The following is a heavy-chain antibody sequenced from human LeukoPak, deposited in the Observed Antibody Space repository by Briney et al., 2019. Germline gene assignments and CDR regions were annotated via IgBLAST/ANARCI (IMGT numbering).Heavy chain of an antibody. CDR2: IRYDGSSK. CDR3: ARDQAGSGHYADY. CDR1: GFTFSNYA. J-gene: IGHJ4*02. Sequence: GGSLRLSCAASGFTFSNYAMHWVRQAPGKGLEWLAYIRYDGSSKYYAGFVKGRFTISRDSPKNTLYLQMNSLRAEDTAVYYCARDQAGSGHYADYWGQGTLVTVSS. D-gene: IGHD3-10*01. V-gene: IGHV3-30*02.